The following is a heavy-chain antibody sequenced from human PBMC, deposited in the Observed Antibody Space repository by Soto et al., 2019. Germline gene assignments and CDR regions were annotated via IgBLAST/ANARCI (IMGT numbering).Heavy chain of an antibody. CDR2: IYYSGST. D-gene: IGHD2-15*01. J-gene: IGHJ4*02. CDR1: GGSISSGGYY. Sequence: SETLSLTCTVSGGSISSGGYYWSWIRQHPGKGLEWIGYIYYSGSTYYNPSLKSRVTISVDTSKNQFSLKLSSVTAADTAVYYCARARGSGGSFYYFDYWGQGTLVTVSS. V-gene: IGHV4-31*03. CDR3: ARARGSGGSFYYFDY.